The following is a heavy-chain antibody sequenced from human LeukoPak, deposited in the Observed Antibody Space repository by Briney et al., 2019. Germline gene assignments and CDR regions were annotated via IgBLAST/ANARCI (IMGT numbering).Heavy chain of an antibody. Sequence: SVKVSCKASGGTFSSYAISWVRQAPGQGLEWVGGIIPIFGTANYAQKFQGRVAMTEDTSTDTAYMELSSLRSEDTAVYYCATDLLLYSSSSFSYWGQGTLVTVSS. V-gene: IGHV1-69*06. CDR3: ATDLLLYSSSSFSY. CDR2: IIPIFGTA. D-gene: IGHD6-6*01. CDR1: GGTFSSYA. J-gene: IGHJ4*02.